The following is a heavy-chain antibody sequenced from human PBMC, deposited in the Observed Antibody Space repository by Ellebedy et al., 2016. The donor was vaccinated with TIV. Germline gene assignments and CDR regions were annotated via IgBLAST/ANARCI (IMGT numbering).Heavy chain of an antibody. CDR2: VDPSDSYA. V-gene: IGHV5-10-1*01. J-gene: IGHJ4*02. Sequence: GESLKISCKASGYSFTGYWISWVRQMPGQGLQWMGRVDPSDSYANYSPSFKGLVPVSSDKSINTAYLQWNSLKASDTAIYFCARFNGFIDSWGQGTLVTVSS. CDR3: ARFNGFIDS. D-gene: IGHD6-25*01. CDR1: GYSFTGYW.